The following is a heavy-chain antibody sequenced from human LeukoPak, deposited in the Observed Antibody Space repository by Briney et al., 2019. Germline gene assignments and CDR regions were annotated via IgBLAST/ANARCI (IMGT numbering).Heavy chain of an antibody. CDR3: ARRATTERGHSYGLDF. V-gene: IGHV3-21*01. CDR1: GFTFSSYS. J-gene: IGHJ4*02. Sequence: GGSLRLSCAASGFTFSSYSMNWVRQAPGKGLEWVSCISTSSSYIYYADSVKGRFTTSRDNAKNSLYLQMNSLRAEDTAMYYCARRATTERGHSYGLDFWGQGTLVTVSS. CDR2: ISTSSSYI. D-gene: IGHD5-18*01.